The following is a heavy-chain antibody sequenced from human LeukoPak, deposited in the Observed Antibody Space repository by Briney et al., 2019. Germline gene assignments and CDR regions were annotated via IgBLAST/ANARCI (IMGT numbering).Heavy chain of an antibody. CDR1: GGSINSNY. J-gene: IGHJ4*02. Sequence: SETLSLTCTVSGGSINSNYWSWIRQPPGKGLEWIAYIYETGNSDYNPSLKSRVTVSIDTSKSQVSLKLSSVTAADTAVYYCARHPFASPFDYWGQGTLVTVSS. CDR2: IYETGNS. D-gene: IGHD2-21*01. V-gene: IGHV4-59*08. CDR3: ARHPFASPFDY.